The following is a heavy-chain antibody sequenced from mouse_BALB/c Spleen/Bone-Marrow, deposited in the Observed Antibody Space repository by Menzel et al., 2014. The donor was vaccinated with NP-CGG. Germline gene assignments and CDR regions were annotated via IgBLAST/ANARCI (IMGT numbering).Heavy chain of an antibody. V-gene: IGHV2-9*02. CDR3: ARRSQGYAMDY. CDR1: GFSLTSYG. D-gene: IGHD3-2*02. Sequence: QVQLKESGPGLVAPSQSLSITCTVSGFSLTSYGVHWVRQPPGKGLEWLGVIWAGGSTNYNSALMSRLSISKDNSKSQVFLKMNSLQIDDTAMYYCARRSQGYAMDYWGQGTSVTVSS. CDR2: IWAGGST. J-gene: IGHJ4*01.